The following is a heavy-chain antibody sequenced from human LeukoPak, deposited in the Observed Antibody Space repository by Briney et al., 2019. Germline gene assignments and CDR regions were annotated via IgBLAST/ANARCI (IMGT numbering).Heavy chain of an antibody. J-gene: IGHJ5*02. CDR3: ARRGGIWFGELLSEYNWFDP. V-gene: IGHV4-39*01. D-gene: IGHD3-10*01. Sequence: SETLSLTCTVSGGSISSSSYYWGWIRQPPGKGLEWIGSIYYSGSTYYNPSLKSRVTISVDTSKNQFSLKLSSVTAADTAVYYCARRGGIWFGELLSEYNWFDPWGQGTLVTVSS. CDR1: GGSISSSSYY. CDR2: IYYSGST.